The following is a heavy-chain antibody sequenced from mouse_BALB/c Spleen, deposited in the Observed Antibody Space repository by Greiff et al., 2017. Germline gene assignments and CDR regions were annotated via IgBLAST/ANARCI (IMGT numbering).Heavy chain of an antibody. D-gene: IGHD2-1*01. CDR3: AREGKRYFDY. Sequence: EVMLVESGGDLVKPGGSLKLSCAASGFTFSSYGMSWVRQTPDKRLEWVATISSGGSYTYYPDSVKGRFTISRDNAKNTLYLQMSSLKSEDTAMYYCAREGKRYFDYWGQGTTLTVSS. J-gene: IGHJ2*01. CDR2: ISSGGSYT. CDR1: GFTFSSYG. V-gene: IGHV5-6*01.